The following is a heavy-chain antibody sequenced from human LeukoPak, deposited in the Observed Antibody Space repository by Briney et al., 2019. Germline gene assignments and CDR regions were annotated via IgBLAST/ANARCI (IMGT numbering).Heavy chain of an antibody. V-gene: IGHV3-11*01. CDR3: AREVGGQLDY. CDR1: GFTFGDYY. CDR2: ISSSGSTT. J-gene: IGHJ4*02. Sequence: PGGSLRLSCAVSGFTFGDYYMNWIRQAPGKGLEWVSYISSSGSTTYYADSVKGRFTIFRDNAKKSLYLQMNSPRADDTAVYYCAREVGGQLDYWGQGTLVTVSS. D-gene: IGHD6-13*01.